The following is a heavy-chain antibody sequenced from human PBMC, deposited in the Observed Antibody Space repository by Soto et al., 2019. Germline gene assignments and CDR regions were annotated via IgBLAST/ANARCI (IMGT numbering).Heavy chain of an antibody. D-gene: IGHD2-8*01. CDR2: ISGSGGST. J-gene: IGHJ4*02. CDR3: AKSTTEDIPMVSFYY. Sequence: GGSLRLSCAASGFTFSSYAMSWVRQAPGKGLEWVSAISGSGGSTYYADSVKGRLTISRDNSKNTLYLQMNRLRAEDTSVYYCAKSTTEDIPMVSFYYWGQGTLVTVSS. V-gene: IGHV3-23*01. CDR1: GFTFSSYA.